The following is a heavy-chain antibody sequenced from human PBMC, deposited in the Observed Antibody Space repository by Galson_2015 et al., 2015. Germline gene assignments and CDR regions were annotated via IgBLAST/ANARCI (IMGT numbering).Heavy chain of an antibody. Sequence: SLRLSCAASGFTFSNYWMHWVRQVPGKGLVWVSRINGDGSSTSYADSVKGRFTISRDNAKSTLYLQMDSLRAEDTAVYYCARSFDYWGQGTLVTVSS. CDR3: ARSFDY. V-gene: IGHV3-74*01. CDR1: GFTFSNYW. J-gene: IGHJ4*02. CDR2: INGDGSST.